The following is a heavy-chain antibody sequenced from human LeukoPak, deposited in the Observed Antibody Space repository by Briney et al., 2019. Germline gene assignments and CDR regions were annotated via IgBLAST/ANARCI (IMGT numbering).Heavy chain of an antibody. J-gene: IGHJ4*02. CDR3: AREGLGDSSGSLSGNDY. D-gene: IGHD3-22*01. V-gene: IGHV4-39*07. CDR1: GDSISSYY. Sequence: PSETLSLTCTVSGDSISSYYWGWIRQPPGKGLEWIGSIYYSGSTYYNPSLKSRVTISVDTSKNQFSLKLSSVTAADTAVYYCAREGLGDSSGSLSGNDYWGQGTLVTVSS. CDR2: IYYSGST.